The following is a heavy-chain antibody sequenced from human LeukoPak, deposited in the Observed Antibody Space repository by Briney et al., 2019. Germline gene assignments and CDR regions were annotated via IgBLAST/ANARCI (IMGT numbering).Heavy chain of an antibody. Sequence: ASVKVSCKASGYTFTDYYMHWVRQAPGQRLEWTGWINVGNGNTKYSQEFQGRVTISRDTSASTAYMELSSLRSEDMAVYYCARAVRYSSGPLTDLLPYYFDSWGQGTLVTVSS. D-gene: IGHD6-19*01. CDR2: INVGNGNT. J-gene: IGHJ4*02. CDR3: ARAVRYSSGPLTDLLPYYFDS. V-gene: IGHV1-3*03. CDR1: GYTFTDYY.